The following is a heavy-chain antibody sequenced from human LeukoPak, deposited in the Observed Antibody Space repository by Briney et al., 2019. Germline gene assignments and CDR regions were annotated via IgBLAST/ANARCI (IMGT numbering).Heavy chain of an antibody. CDR3: ARGRSGYWVSLFEY. J-gene: IGHJ4*02. V-gene: IGHV6-1*01. CDR1: GDSVSSNSAA. Sequence: SQTLSLTCAISGDSVSSNSAAWNWIRQSPSRGLEWLGRTYYRSWWYDDYAVSVKSRMTINPDTSKNQFSLHLNSVTPEDTAVYYCARGRSGYWVSLFEYWGQGILVTVSS. CDR2: TYYRSWWYD. D-gene: IGHD6-25*01.